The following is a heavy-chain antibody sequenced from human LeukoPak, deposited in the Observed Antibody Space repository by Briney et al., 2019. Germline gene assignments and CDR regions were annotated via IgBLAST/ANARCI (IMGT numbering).Heavy chain of an antibody. CDR3: ARGWGIAAPDL. CDR1: GGSISTYY. CDR2: IYYSGST. Sequence: SETLPLTCTVSGGSISTYYWSWIRQPPGKGLEWIGYIYYSGSTNYNPSLKGRVTISVDTSKNQFSLRLSSVTAADTAVYYCARGWGIAAPDLWGQGTPVTVSS. V-gene: IGHV4-59*01. D-gene: IGHD6-13*01. J-gene: IGHJ5*02.